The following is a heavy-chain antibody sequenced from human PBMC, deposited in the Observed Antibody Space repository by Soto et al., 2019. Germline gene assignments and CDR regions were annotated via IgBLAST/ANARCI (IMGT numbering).Heavy chain of an antibody. J-gene: IGHJ4*02. D-gene: IGHD2-8*02. CDR3: ARDKITGLFDY. V-gene: IGHV4-34*01. Sequence: QVQLQQWGAGLLKPSETLSLTCAVYGGSFSGYYWTWIRQPPGTGLEWIGEINHSGSTNYNPSLKSLVTISVDTSKNQCSLKLTSVTAADTAVYYCARDKITGLFDYWGQGTLVTVSS. CDR1: GGSFSGYY. CDR2: INHSGST.